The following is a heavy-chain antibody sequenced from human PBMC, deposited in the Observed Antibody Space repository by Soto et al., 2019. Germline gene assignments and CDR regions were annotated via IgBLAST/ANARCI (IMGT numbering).Heavy chain of an antibody. CDR2: IGSGGSPT. J-gene: IGHJ4*02. Sequence: GGSLRLSCAASEFTFSTYAMSWVRQAPGKGLEWVSSIGSGGSPTYYADSVKGRFTISRDNSMNTLYLQMNSLRAEDTAVYYCAKGALSTYFDWGQGTLVTVSS. CDR1: EFTFSTYA. CDR3: AKGALSTYFD. D-gene: IGHD3-9*01. V-gene: IGHV3-23*01.